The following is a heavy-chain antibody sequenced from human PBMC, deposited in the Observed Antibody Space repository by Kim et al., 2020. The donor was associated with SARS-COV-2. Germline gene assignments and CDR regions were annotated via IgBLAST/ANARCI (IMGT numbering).Heavy chain of an antibody. V-gene: IGHV3-48*03. CDR2: ITSSGSTI. CDR3: ARDARGGGPFDY. Sequence: GGSLRLSCVASGFTFSSYEMNWVRQAPGKGLEWVSYITSSGSTIHYAHSVKGRFTISRDNAKNSLYLQMNSLRAEDTAVYYCARDARGGGPFDYWGQGTL. D-gene: IGHD2-15*01. J-gene: IGHJ4*02. CDR1: GFTFSSYE.